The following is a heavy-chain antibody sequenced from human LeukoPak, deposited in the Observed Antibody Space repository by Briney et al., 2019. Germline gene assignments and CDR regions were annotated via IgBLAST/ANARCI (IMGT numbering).Heavy chain of an antibody. Sequence: PSETLSLTCTVSGGSISSSSYYWGWIRQPPGKGLEWIGSIYYSGSTYYNPSLKSRVTISVDTSKNQFSLKLSSVTAADTAVYYCARRESLAVAGIDYWGQGTLVTVSS. CDR1: GGSISSSSYY. J-gene: IGHJ4*02. D-gene: IGHD6-19*01. V-gene: IGHV4-39*01. CDR2: IYYSGST. CDR3: ARRESLAVAGIDY.